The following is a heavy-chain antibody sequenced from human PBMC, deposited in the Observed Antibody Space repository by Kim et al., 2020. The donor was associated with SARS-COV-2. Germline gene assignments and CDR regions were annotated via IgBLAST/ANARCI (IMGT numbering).Heavy chain of an antibody. CDR3: AVTMVQGGDAFDI. D-gene: IGHD3-10*01. J-gene: IGHJ3*02. CDR2: IYHSGST. Sequence: SETLSLTCAVSGGSISSSNWWSWVRQPPGKGLEWIGEIYHSGSTNYNPSLKSRVTISVDKSKNQFSLKLSSVTAADTAVYYCAVTMVQGGDAFDIWGQGTMVTVSS. V-gene: IGHV4-4*02. CDR1: GGSISSSNW.